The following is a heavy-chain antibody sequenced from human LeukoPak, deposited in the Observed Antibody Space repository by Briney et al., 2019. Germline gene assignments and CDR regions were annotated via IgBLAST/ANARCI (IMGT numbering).Heavy chain of an antibody. Sequence: GGSLRLSCAASGFTFSDYYMSWIRQAPGKGLEWVSYISSSSSYTNYADSVEGRFTISRDNAKNSLYLQMNSLRAEDTAVYYCARVSTYYYGSGSYYPHNWFDPWGQGTLVTVSS. CDR1: GFTFSDYY. CDR3: ARVSTYYYGSGSYYPHNWFDP. V-gene: IGHV3-11*06. CDR2: ISSSSSYT. J-gene: IGHJ5*02. D-gene: IGHD3-10*01.